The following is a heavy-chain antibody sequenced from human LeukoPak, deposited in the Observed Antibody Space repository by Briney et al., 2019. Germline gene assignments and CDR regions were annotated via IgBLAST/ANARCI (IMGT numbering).Heavy chain of an antibody. CDR1: GFTFSGSA. CDR2: IRSKANSYAT. V-gene: IGHV3-73*01. D-gene: IGHD1-26*01. J-gene: IGHJ6*02. Sequence: PGGSLRLSCAASGFTFSGSAMHWVRQASGKGLEWVGRIRSKANSYATAYAASVKGRFTISRDDSKNTAYLQMNSLKTEDTAVYYCSSPLGEGATSSYYYYGMDVWGQGTTVTVSS. CDR3: SSPLGEGATSSYYYYGMDV.